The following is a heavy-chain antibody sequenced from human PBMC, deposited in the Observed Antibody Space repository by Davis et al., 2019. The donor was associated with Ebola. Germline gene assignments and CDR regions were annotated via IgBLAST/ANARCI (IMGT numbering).Heavy chain of an antibody. J-gene: IGHJ3*01. Sequence: PGGSLRLSCVASGHGFTFSAYAMTWVRQAPGKELEWVSTIGDVSSTFYADSVKGRFTISRDDSSSTLSLRLSSLRPEDTAIYYCAKDHFHGNGNYDALDVWGQGTTVTVSS. CDR2: IGDVSST. CDR3: AKDHFHGNGNYDALDV. V-gene: IGHV3-23*01. D-gene: IGHD2-8*01. CDR1: GHGFTFSAYA.